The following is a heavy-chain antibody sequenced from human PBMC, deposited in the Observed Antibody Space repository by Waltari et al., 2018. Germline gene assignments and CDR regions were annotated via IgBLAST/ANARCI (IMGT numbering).Heavy chain of an antibody. Sequence: EVQLLESGGGLVQPGGSLRLSCAASGFTISNYALTWVRQAPGKGLEWVSIIYSGVGSAYYADSVKGRFTISRDNSKNTLYLQMNSLRAEDTAVYYCAKDGAATRGRDYYYYMDVWGKGTTVTVSS. CDR2: IYSGVGSA. J-gene: IGHJ6*03. V-gene: IGHV3-23*03. D-gene: IGHD2-15*01. CDR1: GFTISNYA. CDR3: AKDGAATRGRDYYYYMDV.